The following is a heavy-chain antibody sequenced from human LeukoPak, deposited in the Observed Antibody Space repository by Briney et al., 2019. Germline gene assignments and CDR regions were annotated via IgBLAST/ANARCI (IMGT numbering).Heavy chain of an antibody. Sequence: GASVKVSCKASGYTFTGYYMHWVRQAPGQGLEWMGWINPNSGGTNYAQKFQGRVTMTRDTSISTAYMELRRLRSDDTAVYYCARAMTTVTDPVDYWGQGTLVTVSS. CDR1: GYTFTGYY. V-gene: IGHV1-2*02. J-gene: IGHJ4*02. CDR3: ARAMTTVTDPVDY. D-gene: IGHD4-11*01. CDR2: INPNSGGT.